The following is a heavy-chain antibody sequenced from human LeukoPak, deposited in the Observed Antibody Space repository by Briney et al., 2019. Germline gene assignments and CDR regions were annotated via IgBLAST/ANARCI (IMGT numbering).Heavy chain of an antibody. D-gene: IGHD3-22*01. CDR1: GFTFSDHY. CDR3: ARDGATSGYYTFFDY. CDR2: ITHTGTTV. J-gene: IGHJ4*02. Sequence: GGSLRLSCAASGFTFSDHYMGWIRQAPGKGLEWVSYITHTGTTVCYADSVKGRFTISRDNAKNSLFLQMNSLRADDTALYYCARDGATSGYYTFFDYWGQGTLVTVSS. V-gene: IGHV3-11*01.